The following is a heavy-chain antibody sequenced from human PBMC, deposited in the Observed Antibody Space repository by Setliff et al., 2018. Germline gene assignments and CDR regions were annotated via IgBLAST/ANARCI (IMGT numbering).Heavy chain of an antibody. CDR2: IYPGDSDT. V-gene: IGHV5-51*01. J-gene: IGHJ3*02. CDR3: ARQAISGSDAFDI. Sequence: GESLKISCKGSGYTFTNYWIGWVRQMPGKGLEWMGIIYPGDSDTRYSPSFQGQVTISADKTISIAYLQWSSLKASDTATYYCARQAISGSDAFDIWGQGTLVT. D-gene: IGHD3-3*01. CDR1: GYTFTNYW.